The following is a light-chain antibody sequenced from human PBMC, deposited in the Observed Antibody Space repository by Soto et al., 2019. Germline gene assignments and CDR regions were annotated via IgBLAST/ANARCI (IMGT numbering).Light chain of an antibody. V-gene: IGLV2-23*01. CDR2: EGS. Sequence: QSALTQPASVSGSPGQSITISCTGTSSDVGSYNLVSWYQHHPGKAPKLMIYEGSKRPSGVSNRFSGSKSGKTASLTISGLHAEEEADYYCCSYAGSVVFGGGTKLTVL. CDR3: CSYAGSVV. J-gene: IGLJ2*01. CDR1: SSDVGSYNL.